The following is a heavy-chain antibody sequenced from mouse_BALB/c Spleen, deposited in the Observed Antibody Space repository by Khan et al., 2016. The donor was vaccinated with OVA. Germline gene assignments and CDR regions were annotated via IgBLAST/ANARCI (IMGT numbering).Heavy chain of an antibody. CDR3: ASGYFGNYEFVF. D-gene: IGHD2-1*01. V-gene: IGHV1S132*01. CDR2: IFPGTGTT. J-gene: IGHJ3*01. Sequence: QVQLQQSGAELVKPGASVKLSCKTSGYIFTSYWIQWVKQRPGQGLGWIGQIFPGTGTTYYNENFKGKATLTVDTSSSTAYMHLSSLTSEDSAVYYCASGYFGNYEFVFWGQGTLVTVSP. CDR1: GYIFTSYW.